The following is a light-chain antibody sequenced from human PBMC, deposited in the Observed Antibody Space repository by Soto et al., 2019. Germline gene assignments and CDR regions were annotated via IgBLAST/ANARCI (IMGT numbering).Light chain of an antibody. J-gene: IGKJ1*01. Sequence: EIVFTQSPGTLSLSPGERAALACKTSQSVSTFLAWYQQKPGQAPRLLISDASSRATGILDRFSGSGSGTEFTLTISRLEPEDFAVDYCQQYDSLPQAFGQGTKVDIK. CDR3: QQYDSLPQA. CDR2: DAS. CDR1: QSVSTF. V-gene: IGKV3-20*01.